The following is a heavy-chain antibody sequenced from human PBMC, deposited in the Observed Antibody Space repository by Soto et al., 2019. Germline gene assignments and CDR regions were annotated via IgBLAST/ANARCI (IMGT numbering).Heavy chain of an antibody. Sequence: SETLSLTCTVSGGSISSYYWSWIRQPPGKGLEWIGYIYYSGSTNYNPSLKSRVTISVDTSKNQFSLKLSSVTAADTAVYYCGTRSTGDSGNYSRYMDVWGQGTTVTVSS. D-gene: IGHD4-4*01. CDR2: IYYSGST. CDR1: GGSISSYY. CDR3: GTRSTGDSGNYSRYMDV. J-gene: IGHJ6*03. V-gene: IGHV4-59*01.